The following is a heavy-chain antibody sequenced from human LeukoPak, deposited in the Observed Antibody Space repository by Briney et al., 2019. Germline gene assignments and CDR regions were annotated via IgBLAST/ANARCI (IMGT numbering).Heavy chain of an antibody. D-gene: IGHD3-10*01. CDR1: GYTFTGYY. J-gene: IGHJ5*02. CDR2: INPNSGGT. CDR3: ARGSSPYGSGSYYPFDP. V-gene: IGHV1-2*02. Sequence: ASVKVSCKASGYTFTGYYMHWVQQAPGQGLEWMGWINPNSGGTNYAQKFQGRVTMTRDTSISTAYMELSRLRSDDTAVYYCARGSSPYGSGSYYPFDPWGQGTLVTVSS.